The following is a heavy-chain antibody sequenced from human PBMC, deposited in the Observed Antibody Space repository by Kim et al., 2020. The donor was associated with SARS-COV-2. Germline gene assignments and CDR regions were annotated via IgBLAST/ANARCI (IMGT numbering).Heavy chain of an antibody. CDR1: GGSISSSSYY. V-gene: IGHV4-39*01. J-gene: IGHJ5*02. CDR3: ASDGQLYDYVWGSYRLAADNWFDP. D-gene: IGHD3-16*02. Sequence: SETLSLTCTVSGGSISSSSYYWGWIRQPPGKGLEWIGSIYYSGSTYYNPSLKSRVTISVDTSKNQFSLKLSSVTAADTAVYYCASDGQLYDYVWGSYRLAADNWFDPWGQGTLVTVSS. CDR2: IYYSGST.